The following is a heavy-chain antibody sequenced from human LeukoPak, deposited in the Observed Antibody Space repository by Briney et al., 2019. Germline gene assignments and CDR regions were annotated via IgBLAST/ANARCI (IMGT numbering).Heavy chain of an antibody. CDR1: GFTFSSYS. D-gene: IGHD3-3*01. CDR3: ARAEWLLGYYCYYGMDV. Sequence: NTGGSLRLSCAASGFTFSSYSMNWVRQAPGKGLEWVSSISSSSSYIYYADSVKGRFTISRDNAKNSLYLQMNSLRAEDTAVYYCARAEWLLGYYCYYGMDVWGQGTTITVSS. J-gene: IGHJ6*02. V-gene: IGHV3-21*01. CDR2: ISSSSSYI.